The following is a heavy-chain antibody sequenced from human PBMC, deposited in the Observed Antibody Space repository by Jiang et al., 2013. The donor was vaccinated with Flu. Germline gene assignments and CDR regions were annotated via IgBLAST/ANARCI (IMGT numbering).Heavy chain of an antibody. Sequence: VQLLESGGGEVQPGRSLRLSCVDSGFTFSSNAMHWVRQAPGKGLEWVAVISYDGRNKHYADSVKGRFTISRDNSKNTLYLQMKSLRGEDTAVYYCARDASPFGGPTYYYYGMDVWGQGTTVTVSS. V-gene: IGHV3-30*04. D-gene: IGHD3-3*01. CDR2: ISYDGRNK. CDR3: ARDASPFGGPTYYYYGMDV. CDR1: GFTFSSNA. J-gene: IGHJ6*02.